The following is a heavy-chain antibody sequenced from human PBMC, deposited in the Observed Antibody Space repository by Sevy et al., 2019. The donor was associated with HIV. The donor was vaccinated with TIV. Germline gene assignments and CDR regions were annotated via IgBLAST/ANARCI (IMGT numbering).Heavy chain of an antibody. Sequence: GGSLRLSCAASGFTFSSYSMNWVRQAPGKGLEWVSYISSSSSTIYYADSVKGRFTISRDNAKNSLYLQMNSLRDEDTAVYYCARVACTTGVCYNVAFDIWGQGTMVTVSS. CDR3: ARVACTTGVCYNVAFDI. V-gene: IGHV3-48*02. J-gene: IGHJ3*02. CDR1: GFTFSSYS. D-gene: IGHD2-8*01. CDR2: ISSSSSTI.